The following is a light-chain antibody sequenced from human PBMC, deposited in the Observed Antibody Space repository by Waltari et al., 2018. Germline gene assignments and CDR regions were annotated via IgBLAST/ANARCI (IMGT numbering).Light chain of an antibody. Sequence: DIQMTQSPSTLSASVGDRVTITCRDSQSLSNWLAWYQQKPGKAPKLLIYKASTLESGVPSRCSGSGSGTEFTLTISSLQPDDFATYYCQQYNSYSLLTFGGGTKVEIK. CDR3: QQYNSYSLLT. V-gene: IGKV1-5*03. CDR2: KAS. J-gene: IGKJ4*01. CDR1: QSLSNW.